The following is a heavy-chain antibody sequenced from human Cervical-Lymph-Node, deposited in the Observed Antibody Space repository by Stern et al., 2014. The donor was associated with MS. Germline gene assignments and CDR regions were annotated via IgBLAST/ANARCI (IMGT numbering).Heavy chain of an antibody. J-gene: IGHJ6*02. CDR2: ILPIFGTA. CDR1: GGTFSSYA. D-gene: IGHD6-13*01. V-gene: IGHV1-69*01. Sequence: DQLVESGAEVKKPGSSVKVSCKASGGTFSSYAISWVRQAPGQGLEWMGGILPIFGTANYAQKFQGRVTITADESTSTAYMELSSLRSEDTAVYYCARDRLAAAGSLYYYGMDVWGQGTTVTVSS. CDR3: ARDRLAAAGSLYYYGMDV.